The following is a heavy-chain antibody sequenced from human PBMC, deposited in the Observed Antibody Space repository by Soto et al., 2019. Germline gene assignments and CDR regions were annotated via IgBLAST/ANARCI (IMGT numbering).Heavy chain of an antibody. D-gene: IGHD3-9*01. CDR1: GGTFSSYA. CDR3: ARERRAILTGYYNYYYGMDV. J-gene: IGHJ6*02. V-gene: IGHV1-69*06. CDR2: IIPIFGTA. Sequence: VKVSCKASGGTFSSYAISWVRQAPGQGLEWMGGIIPIFGTANYAQKFQGRVTITADKSTSTAYMELSSLRSEDTAVYYCARERRAILTGYYNYYYGMDVWGQGTTVTVSS.